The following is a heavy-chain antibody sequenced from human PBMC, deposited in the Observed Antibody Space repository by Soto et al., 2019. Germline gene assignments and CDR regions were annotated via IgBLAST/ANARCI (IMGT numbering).Heavy chain of an antibody. Sequence: ASVKVSCKASGYTFTSYYMHWVRQAPGQGLEWMGIINPSGGSTSYAQKFQGRVTMTRDTSTSTVYMELSSLRSEDTAVYYCARDGARFTIFGVVTLYGMDVWGQVTTVTVSS. D-gene: IGHD3-3*01. J-gene: IGHJ6*02. CDR3: ARDGARFTIFGVVTLYGMDV. CDR2: INPSGGST. V-gene: IGHV1-46*01. CDR1: GYTFTSYY.